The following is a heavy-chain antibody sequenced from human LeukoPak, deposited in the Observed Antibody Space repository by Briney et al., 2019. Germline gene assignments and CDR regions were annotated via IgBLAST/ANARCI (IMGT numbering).Heavy chain of an antibody. CDR3: ARGWGYFDY. V-gene: IGHV4-59*01. Sequence: TSETLSLTCGVSGGAITNYYWNWIRQAPGKGLEWLGYIYYTGSTTYNPSVKSRITISLDTSKKQISLKLRSVTAADTAVYYCARGWGYFDYWGQGTLVTVSS. CDR1: GGAITNYY. CDR2: IYYTGST. J-gene: IGHJ4*02. D-gene: IGHD6-19*01.